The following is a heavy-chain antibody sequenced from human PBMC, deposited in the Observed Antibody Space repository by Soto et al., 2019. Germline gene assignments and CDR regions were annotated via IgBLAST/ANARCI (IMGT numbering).Heavy chain of an antibody. CDR2: ISGSGGST. CDR1: GFTFSSYA. Sequence: EVQLLESGGGLVQPGGSLRLSCAASGFTFSSYAMSWVRQAPGKGLEWVSAISGSGGSTYYADSVKGRFTISRDNSKNTLYLLMNSLRAEDTAVYYCAKRPYCRGGSCYARIFDYWGQGTLVTVSS. D-gene: IGHD2-15*01. V-gene: IGHV3-23*01. J-gene: IGHJ4*02. CDR3: AKRPYCRGGSCYARIFDY.